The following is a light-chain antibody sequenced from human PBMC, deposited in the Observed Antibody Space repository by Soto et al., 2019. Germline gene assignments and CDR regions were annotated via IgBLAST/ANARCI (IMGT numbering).Light chain of an antibody. CDR1: QSVSSY. CDR3: QQRRYWPVT. CDR2: DAS. J-gene: IGKJ1*01. Sequence: IVFTQSPSILSMSPGERATLSSRASQSVSSYFAWYQQKPGQAPRLLIYDASNRATGVPARFSGSGSGTDFTLTISSLEPEDFAVYYCQQRRYWPVTFGQGTKV. V-gene: IGKV3-11*01.